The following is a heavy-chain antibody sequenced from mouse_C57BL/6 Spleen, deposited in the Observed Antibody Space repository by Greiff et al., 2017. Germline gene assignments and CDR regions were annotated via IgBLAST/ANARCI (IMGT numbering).Heavy chain of an antibody. CDR3: ARSRGYDSSPHWYFDV. V-gene: IGHV1-59*01. CDR2: IDPSDSYT. Sequence: QVQLQQPGAELVRPGTSVKLSCKASGYTFTSYWMHWVKQRPGQGLEWIGVIDPSDSYTNYNQKFKGKATLTVDTSSSTAYMQLSSLTSEDSAVYYCARSRGYDSSPHWYFDVWGTGTTVTVSS. J-gene: IGHJ1*03. D-gene: IGHD1-1*01. CDR1: GYTFTSYW.